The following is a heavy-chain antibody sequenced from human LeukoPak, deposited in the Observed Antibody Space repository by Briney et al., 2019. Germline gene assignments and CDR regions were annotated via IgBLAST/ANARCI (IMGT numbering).Heavy chain of an antibody. CDR1: GYTFTSYG. CDR2: ISAYNGNT. Sequence: ASVKVSCKASGYTFTSYGISWVRQAPGQGLEWMGWISAYNGNTNYAQKLQGRVTITRNTSISTAYMELSSLRSEDTAVYYCARVDSSGWSVDYWGQGTLVTVSS. V-gene: IGHV1-18*01. D-gene: IGHD6-19*01. CDR3: ARVDSSGWSVDY. J-gene: IGHJ4*02.